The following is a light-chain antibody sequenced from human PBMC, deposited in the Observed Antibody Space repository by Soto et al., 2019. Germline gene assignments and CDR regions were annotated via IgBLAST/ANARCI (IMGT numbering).Light chain of an antibody. J-gene: IGLJ2*01. V-gene: IGLV2-14*03. Sequence: QSALTQPASVSGSPGQSIAISCTGTSSDVGGYNFVSWYQQHPGKAPKLMIYDVSNRPSGVSNRFSGSKSGNTASLTISGLQAEDEADYYCSSYSGSSTLVVFGGGTQRTVL. CDR2: DVS. CDR1: SSDVGGYNF. CDR3: SSYSGSSTLVV.